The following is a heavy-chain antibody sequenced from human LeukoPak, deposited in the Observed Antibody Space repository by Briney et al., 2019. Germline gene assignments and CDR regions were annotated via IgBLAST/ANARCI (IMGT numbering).Heavy chain of an antibody. CDR3: ARGLRGIVGAADI. Sequence: GGSLRLSCAASGFTFSSSAMSWVRQAPGKGLEWVSAISGSGGSTYYADSVKGRFTISRDNSKNTLYLQMNSLRAEDTAVYYCARGLRGIVGAADIWGQGTMVTVSS. CDR2: ISGSGGST. CDR1: GFTFSSSA. D-gene: IGHD1-26*01. V-gene: IGHV3-23*01. J-gene: IGHJ3*02.